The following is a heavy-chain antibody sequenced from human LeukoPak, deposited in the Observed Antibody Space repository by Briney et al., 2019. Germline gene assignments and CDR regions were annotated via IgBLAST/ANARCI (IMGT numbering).Heavy chain of an antibody. CDR1: GFTFSSYG. Sequence: GGALRLSCAASGFTFSSYGMHWVRQAPGKGLEWMAFIRSDGSNKYYADSVKGRFTISRDNSKNTLYLQMNSLRAEDTAVYYCARDLGQYYDTSDNWFDPWGQGTLVTVSS. J-gene: IGHJ5*02. V-gene: IGHV3-30*02. CDR3: ARDLGQYYDTSDNWFDP. D-gene: IGHD3-22*01. CDR2: IRSDGSNK.